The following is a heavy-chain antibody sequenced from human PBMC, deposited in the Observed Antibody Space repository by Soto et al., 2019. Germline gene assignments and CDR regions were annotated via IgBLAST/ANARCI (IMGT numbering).Heavy chain of an antibody. CDR3: VRSPLSMSSAAFDY. Sequence: PSQTLSLTCAISGDSVSSNTAVWHWIRQSPSRGLEWLGRTYYRSHWYDDYTASVKSRITITSDTSRNEVSLLLNPVTPEDAAVYFCVRSPLSMSSAAFDYWGQGTPVTVSS. D-gene: IGHD3-16*02. CDR1: GDSVSSNTAV. J-gene: IGHJ4*02. V-gene: IGHV6-1*01. CDR2: TYYRSHWYD.